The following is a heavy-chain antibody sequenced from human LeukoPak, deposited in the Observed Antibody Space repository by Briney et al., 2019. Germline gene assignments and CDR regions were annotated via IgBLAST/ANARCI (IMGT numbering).Heavy chain of an antibody. V-gene: IGHV3-21*01. CDR3: ARVRAAAGFYYGMDV. D-gene: IGHD6-13*01. Sequence: ETLSLTCAVSGGSISSRSWWSWVRQAPGKGLEWVSSISSSSSYIFYADSVKGRFTISRDNAKNSLYLQMNSLRAEDTALYYCARVRAAAGFYYGMDVWGQGTTVTVSS. CDR1: GGSISSRS. CDR2: ISSSSSYI. J-gene: IGHJ6*02.